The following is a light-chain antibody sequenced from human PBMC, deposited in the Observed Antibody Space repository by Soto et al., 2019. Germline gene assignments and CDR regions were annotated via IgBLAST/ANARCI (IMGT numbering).Light chain of an antibody. CDR2: EVS. Sequence: QSALTQPPSASGSPGQSVTISCTGTRSDVGGYNYVSWYQQHPGKAPKLMIFEVSQRPSGVPDRFSGSKSGNTASLTVSALQAEDEADYYCSSYAGSSNYVFGTGTQLTVL. CDR3: SSYAGSSNYV. V-gene: IGLV2-8*01. J-gene: IGLJ1*01. CDR1: RSDVGGYNY.